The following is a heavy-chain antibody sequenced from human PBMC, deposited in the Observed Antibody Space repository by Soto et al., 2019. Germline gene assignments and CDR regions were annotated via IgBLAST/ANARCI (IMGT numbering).Heavy chain of an antibody. Sequence: SETLSLTCTVSGGSISSYYWSWIRQPAGKGLEWIGRIYTSGSTNYNPSLKSRVTMSVDTSKNQFSLKLSSVTAADTAVYYCARDPMRVRRLGELSLLPYYYYGMDVWGQGTTVTVS. CDR3: ARDPMRVRRLGELSLLPYYYYGMDV. CDR2: IYTSGST. D-gene: IGHD3-16*02. CDR1: GGSISSYY. V-gene: IGHV4-4*07. J-gene: IGHJ6*02.